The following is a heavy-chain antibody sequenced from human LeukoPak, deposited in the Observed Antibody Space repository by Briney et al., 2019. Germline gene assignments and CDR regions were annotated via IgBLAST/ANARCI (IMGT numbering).Heavy chain of an antibody. CDR2: ISGGGGYT. J-gene: IGHJ6*02. CDR3: AKSPVTIYFYYYGLDV. V-gene: IGHV3-23*01. Sequence: GGSLRLSCAASGFTFNTYAMSWVRLAPGKGLEWVSTISGGGGYTYYADSVKGRFTISRDNSKTTLYLQMGSLRAEDTALYYCAKSPVTIYFYYYGLDVWGQGTTVTVSS. CDR1: GFTFNTYA. D-gene: IGHD4-17*01.